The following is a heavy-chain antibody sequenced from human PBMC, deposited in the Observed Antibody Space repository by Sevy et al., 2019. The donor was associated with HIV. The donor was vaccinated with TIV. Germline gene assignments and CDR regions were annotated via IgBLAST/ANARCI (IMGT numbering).Heavy chain of an antibody. CDR1: GFAFSGST. CDR3: TGGAPYPMDV. CDR2: IRSKAYNFAT. D-gene: IGHD3-10*01. V-gene: IGHV3-73*01. J-gene: IGHJ6*02. Sequence: GGSLRLSCAASGFAFSGSTVHWVRQASGKGLEWVGRIRSKAYNFATTYAASLKGRFTISRDDSKNTAYLQLNGLKTEDTAVYYCTGGAPYPMDVWGQGPRSPSP.